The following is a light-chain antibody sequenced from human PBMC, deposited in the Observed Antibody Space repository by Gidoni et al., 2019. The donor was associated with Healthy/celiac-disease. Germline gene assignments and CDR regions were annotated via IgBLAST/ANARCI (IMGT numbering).Light chain of an antibody. CDR2: LGS. CDR1: QSLLHSTGYND. V-gene: IGKV2-28*01. J-gene: IGKJ3*01. CDR3: MQALQTPIT. Sequence: DIVMTQSPLSLPVTPGEPASISCRSSQSLLHSTGYNDLDWYLQKTGQSPQLLIYLGSNRASGVPDRFSGSGSGTDFTLKISRVEAEDVGVYYCMQALQTPITFGPGTKVDIK.